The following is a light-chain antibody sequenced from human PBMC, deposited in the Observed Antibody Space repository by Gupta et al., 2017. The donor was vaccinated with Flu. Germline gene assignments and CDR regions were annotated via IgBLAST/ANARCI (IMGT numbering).Light chain of an antibody. CDR2: LVS. Sequence: VMTQSPLFLPVTPGEPASISCRSSQSLLNSNGYNHLYWYLQQPGKSPQLLSDLVSSRASGGPDRCSGRGSGKDGIRNISRVEDEDVGVLYGMTATQTPITFGQGTKVEVK. J-gene: IGKJ1*01. CDR1: QSLLNSNGYNH. V-gene: IGKV2-28*01. CDR3: MTATQTPIT.